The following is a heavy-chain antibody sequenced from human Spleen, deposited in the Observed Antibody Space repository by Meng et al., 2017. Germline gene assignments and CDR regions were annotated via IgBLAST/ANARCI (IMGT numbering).Heavy chain of an antibody. J-gene: IGHJ6*02. CDR2: IHWHGGST. CDR3: ARCSSGSYYYGMDV. V-gene: IGHV3-20*04. CDR1: GFTFDDYG. Sequence: GGSLRLSCVASGFTFDDYGMSWVRQAPGKGLEWVSGIHWHGGSTAYADSVKGRFTISRDNAKNSLYLQLNSLRAEDTALYYCARCSSGSYYYGMDVWGQGTTVTVSS. D-gene: IGHD1-26*01.